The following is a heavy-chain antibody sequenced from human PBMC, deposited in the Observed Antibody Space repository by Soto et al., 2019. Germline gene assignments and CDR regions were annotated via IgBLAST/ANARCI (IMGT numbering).Heavy chain of an antibody. CDR3: VRELDGYGIFDY. CDR2: IKLDGREK. V-gene: IGHV3-7*01. D-gene: IGHD1-1*01. CDR1: GFIFRRYW. J-gene: IGHJ4*02. Sequence: PGGSLRLSCSASGFIFRRYWMAWVRQAPGKGLEWVATIKLDGREKNYLDSVQGRFTISRDDAENSMSLQMSSLRGEDTAVYFCVRELDGYGIFDYWGLGTPVTVSS.